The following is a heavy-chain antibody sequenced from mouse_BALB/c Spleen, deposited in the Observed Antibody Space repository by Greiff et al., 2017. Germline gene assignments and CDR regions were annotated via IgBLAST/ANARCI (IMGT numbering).Heavy chain of an antibody. D-gene: IGHD2-10*02. CDR1: GFTFSSYT. J-gene: IGHJ4*01. CDR3: ARRQYGNYRAMDY. CDR2: ISNGGGST. V-gene: IGHV5-12-2*01. Sequence: EVKLVESGGGLVQPGGSLKLSCAASGFTFSSYTMSWVRQTPEKRLEWVAYISNGGGSTYYPDTVKGRFTISRDNAKNTLYLQMSSLTSEDTAMYYCARRQYGNYRAMDYWGQGTSVTVSS.